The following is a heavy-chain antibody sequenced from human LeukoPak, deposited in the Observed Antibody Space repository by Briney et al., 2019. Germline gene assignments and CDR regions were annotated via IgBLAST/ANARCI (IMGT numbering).Heavy chain of an antibody. CDR3: ARLALTYCSGGSCYSPLDY. J-gene: IGHJ4*02. CDR2: INHSGST. CDR1: GGSFSGYY. V-gene: IGHV4-34*01. D-gene: IGHD2-15*01. Sequence: SETLSLTCAVCGGSFSGYYWSWIRQPPGKGLEWIGEINHSGSTNYNPSLKSRVTISVDTSKNQFSLKLSSVTAADTAVYYCARLALTYCSGGSCYSPLDYWGQGTLVTVSS.